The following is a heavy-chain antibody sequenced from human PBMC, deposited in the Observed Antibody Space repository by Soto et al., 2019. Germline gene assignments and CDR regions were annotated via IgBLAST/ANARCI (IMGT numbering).Heavy chain of an antibody. J-gene: IGHJ6*02. CDR1: GYSLSRYW. D-gene: IGHD4-17*01. CDR3: ARSYGDYAYYYYYGMDV. V-gene: IGHV5-51*01. Sequence: GESLKISFKGSGYSLSRYWVGLGGQIPRKRLEWMGIIYPGDSDTRYSPSFQGQVTISADKSISTAYLQWSSLKASDTAMYYCARSYGDYAYYYYYGMDVWGQGTTVTVSS. CDR2: IYPGDSDT.